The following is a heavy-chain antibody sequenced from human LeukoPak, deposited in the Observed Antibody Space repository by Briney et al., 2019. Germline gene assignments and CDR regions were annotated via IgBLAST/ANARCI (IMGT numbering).Heavy chain of an antibody. CDR1: GGSISSGDYY. CDR3: ARSLLPSDAFDI. J-gene: IGHJ3*02. CDR2: IYHSGST. V-gene: IGHV4-30-4*08. Sequence: SQTLSLTCTVSGGSISSGDYYWSWIRQPPGKGLEWIGYIYHSGSTYYNPSLKSRVTISVDRSKNQFSLKLSSVTAADTAVYYCARSLLPSDAFDIWGQGTMVTVSS.